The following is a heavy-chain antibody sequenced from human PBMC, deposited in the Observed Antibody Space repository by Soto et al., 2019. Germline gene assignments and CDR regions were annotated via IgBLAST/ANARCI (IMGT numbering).Heavy chain of an antibody. V-gene: IGHV1-46*01. Sequence: ASVKVSCKASGYTFTSYAMHWVRQSPGQGLEWMGIINPSGGSTSYAQKFQGRVTMTRDTSTSTVYMELSSLRSEDTAVYYCARAMVRGADYYYGMDVWGQGTTVTVSS. CDR3: ARAMVRGADYYYGMDV. D-gene: IGHD3-10*01. CDR1: GYTFTSYA. J-gene: IGHJ6*02. CDR2: INPSGGST.